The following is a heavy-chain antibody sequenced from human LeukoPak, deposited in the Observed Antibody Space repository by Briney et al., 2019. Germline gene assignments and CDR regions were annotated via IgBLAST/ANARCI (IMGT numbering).Heavy chain of an antibody. V-gene: IGHV4-39*07. J-gene: IGHJ5*02. CDR1: GGSISSSSYY. CDR3: ARGWRWFDP. Sequence: SETLSLTCTVSGGSISSSSYYWGWIRQPPGKGLEWIGSIYHSGTTYSSPSLKSRVTISVDTSKNQFSLKLTSVTAADTAVYYCARGWRWFDPWGQGTLVTVSS. CDR2: IYHSGTT. D-gene: IGHD2-15*01.